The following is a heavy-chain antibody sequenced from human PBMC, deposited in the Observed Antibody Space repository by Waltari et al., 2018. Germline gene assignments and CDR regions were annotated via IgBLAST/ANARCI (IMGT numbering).Heavy chain of an antibody. V-gene: IGHV1-69*01. D-gene: IGHD6-13*01. CDR3: ARTGKAIAAAGSYYFDY. J-gene: IGHJ4*02. CDR1: GGTCSSYA. Sequence: QVQLVQSGAEVKKPGSSVKVSCKASGGTCSSYAISWVRQAPGQGLEWMGGIIPIFGTANYAQKFQGRVTITADESTSTAYMELSSLRSEDTAVYYCARTGKAIAAAGSYYFDYWGQGTLVTVSS. CDR2: IIPIFGTA.